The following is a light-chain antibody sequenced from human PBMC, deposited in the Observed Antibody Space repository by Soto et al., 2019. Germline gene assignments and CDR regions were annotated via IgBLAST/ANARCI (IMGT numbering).Light chain of an antibody. CDR3: QQRSSRPREIS. Sequence: EIVWTQSPATLSLSPGERATLSCRASQSIGRFLAWYQHKPGQAPRLLIYDASNRATGIPARFSASGSETDFTLTISSLEPEDFAVYYCQQRSSRPREISFGQGTRLEIK. V-gene: IGKV3-11*01. J-gene: IGKJ5*01. CDR1: QSIGRF. CDR2: DAS.